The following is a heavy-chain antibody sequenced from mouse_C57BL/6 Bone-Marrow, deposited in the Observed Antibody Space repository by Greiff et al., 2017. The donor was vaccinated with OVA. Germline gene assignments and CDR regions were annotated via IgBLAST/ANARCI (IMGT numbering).Heavy chain of an antibody. Sequence: EVQLMESGGGLVQPGGSLKLSCAASGFTFSDYYMHWVRQTPEKRLEWVAYISNGGGSTYYPDTVKGRFTLSRDKAKTTLYLQMSRLKSEDTAMYDFERHKGYDGGFAYWGQGTLVTVSA. V-gene: IGHV5-12*01. CDR1: GFTFSDYY. D-gene: IGHD2-2*01. J-gene: IGHJ3*01. CDR2: ISNGGGST. CDR3: ERHKGYDGGFAY.